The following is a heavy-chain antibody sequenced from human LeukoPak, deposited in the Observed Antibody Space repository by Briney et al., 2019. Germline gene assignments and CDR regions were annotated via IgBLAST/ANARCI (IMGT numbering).Heavy chain of an antibody. V-gene: IGHV1-18*04. CDR1: GYAFSDHG. Sequence: GASVKVSCTASGYAFSDHGVNWVRQAPGQGREWMGWISGYNGHTSYAQKFQGRVMVTTDRSTKTAYLELRSLRSDDTAVYYCARVPNPRNTYGYNDKWGQGTLVTVSS. J-gene: IGHJ4*02. CDR3: ARVPNPRNTYGYNDK. D-gene: IGHD5-18*01. CDR2: ISGYNGHT.